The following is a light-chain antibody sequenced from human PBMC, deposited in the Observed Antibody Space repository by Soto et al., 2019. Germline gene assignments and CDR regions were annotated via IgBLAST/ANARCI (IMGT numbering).Light chain of an antibody. CDR3: QQYKSYSWT. Sequence: DIQMTQSPSTLSASVGDRVTITCRASQSINSWLAWYQQKPGKAPKLLIYKASSLESGVPSMFSGSGSGTEFTLTISSLQPDDFATYYCQQYKSYSWTFGQGTKVEIK. V-gene: IGKV1-5*03. J-gene: IGKJ1*01. CDR1: QSINSW. CDR2: KAS.